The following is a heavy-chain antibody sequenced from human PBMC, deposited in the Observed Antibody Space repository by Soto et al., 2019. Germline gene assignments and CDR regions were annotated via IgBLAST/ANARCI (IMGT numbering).Heavy chain of an antibody. D-gene: IGHD3-9*01. J-gene: IGHJ4*02. CDR2: INPNSGGT. Sequence: ASVKVSCKASGYTFTGYYMHWVRQAPGQGLEWMGWINPNSGGTNYAQKFQGWVTMTRDTSISTAYMELSRLRSDDTAVYYCARSKAVLGEYYDILTGYSTPFDYWGQGTLVTVSS. CDR3: ARSKAVLGEYYDILTGYSTPFDY. CDR1: GYTFTGYY. V-gene: IGHV1-2*04.